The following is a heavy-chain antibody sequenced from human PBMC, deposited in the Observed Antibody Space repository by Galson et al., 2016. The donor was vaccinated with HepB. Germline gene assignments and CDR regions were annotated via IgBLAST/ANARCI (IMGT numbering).Heavy chain of an antibody. CDR3: TKGSFGHSYNPHYFDS. Sequence: SLRLSCAASGITFSKYAMTWVRQAPGKGLEWISTVSDGGVSTYYADSVKGRFTLSRDNSKNTLYLEMNNLSAEDTAVYHCTKGSFGHSYNPHYFDSWGQGTLVTVSS. D-gene: IGHD5-18*01. CDR1: GITFSKYA. J-gene: IGHJ4*02. V-gene: IGHV3-23*01. CDR2: VSDGGVST.